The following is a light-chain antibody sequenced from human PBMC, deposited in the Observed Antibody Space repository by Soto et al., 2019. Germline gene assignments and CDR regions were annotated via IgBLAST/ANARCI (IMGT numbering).Light chain of an antibody. CDR1: QTVSGNY. J-gene: IGKJ5*01. Sequence: ESVMTQSRVTLSLSPGERAPRSCRASQTVSGNYLAWSHQKPGQAPRLXXPSXSTRAPGSPDRFSASGTATDFTLTISRMEPHDFAVYYCHQYGSTPLTFGQGTRLEIK. V-gene: IGKV3-20*01. CDR3: HQYGSTPLT. CDR2: SXS.